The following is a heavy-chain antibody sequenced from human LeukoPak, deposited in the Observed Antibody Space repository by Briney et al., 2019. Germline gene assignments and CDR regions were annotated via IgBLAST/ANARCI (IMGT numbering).Heavy chain of an antibody. Sequence: TGGSLRLSCAASGFTFSSYAMSWVRQAPGNGLKWVSAISGSGGSTYYADSVKGRFTISRDNSKNTLYLQMNSLGAEDTAVYYCAKEGSYYSYYFDYWGQGTLVTVSS. CDR1: GFTFSSYA. CDR2: ISGSGGST. J-gene: IGHJ4*02. D-gene: IGHD3-10*01. CDR3: AKEGSYYSYYFDY. V-gene: IGHV3-23*01.